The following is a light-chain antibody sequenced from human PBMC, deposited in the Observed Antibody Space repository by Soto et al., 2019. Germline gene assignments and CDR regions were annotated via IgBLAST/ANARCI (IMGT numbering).Light chain of an antibody. CDR3: QQYKNWPPLT. V-gene: IGKV3D-15*01. CDR1: QSVSSY. J-gene: IGKJ4*01. CDR2: DAS. Sequence: IVMRLGAPTLFLSPRERPPLSCRASQSVSSYLAWYQQKPGQAPRLLIYDASNRATGIPARFSGGGSGTEFTLTISSLQSEDFAVYYSQQYKNWPPLTVGGGTKVDIK.